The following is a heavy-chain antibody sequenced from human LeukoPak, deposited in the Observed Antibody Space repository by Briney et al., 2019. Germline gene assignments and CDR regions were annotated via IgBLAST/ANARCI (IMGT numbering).Heavy chain of an antibody. V-gene: IGHV4-61*02. Sequence: SETLSLTCTVSGGSTSSSSYYWSWIRQPAGKGLEWIGRIYTSGSTNYNPSLKSRVTISVDTSKNQFSLKLSSVTAADTAVYYCARGKPGYDFWSGYYSSYFDYWGQGTLVTVSS. D-gene: IGHD3-3*01. J-gene: IGHJ4*02. CDR1: GGSTSSSSYY. CDR3: ARGKPGYDFWSGYYSSYFDY. CDR2: IYTSGST.